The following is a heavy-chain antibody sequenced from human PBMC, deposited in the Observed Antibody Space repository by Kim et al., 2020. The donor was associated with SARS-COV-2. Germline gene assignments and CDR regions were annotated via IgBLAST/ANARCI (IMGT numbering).Heavy chain of an antibody. V-gene: IGHV4-34*01. D-gene: IGHD6-25*01. Sequence: LKRRVTISVDTSKNQFSLKLSSVTAADTAVYYSARDGGRLFRAATPYYFDYWGQGTLVTVSS. J-gene: IGHJ4*02. CDR3: ARDGGRLFRAATPYYFDY.